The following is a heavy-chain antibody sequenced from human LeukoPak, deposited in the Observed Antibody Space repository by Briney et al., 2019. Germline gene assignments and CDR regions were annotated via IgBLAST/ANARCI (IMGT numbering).Heavy chain of an antibody. CDR2: ISGSGGST. J-gene: IGHJ4*02. CDR1: GFTFSSYA. V-gene: IGHV3-23*01. D-gene: IGHD2-8*01. Sequence: GGSLRLSCAASGFTFSSYAVSWVRQAPGKGLEWVSAISGSGGSTYYADSVKGRFTISRDNSKNTLYLQMNSLRAEDTAVYYCANTNRGPRVYYFDYWGQGTLVTVSS. CDR3: ANTNRGPRVYYFDY.